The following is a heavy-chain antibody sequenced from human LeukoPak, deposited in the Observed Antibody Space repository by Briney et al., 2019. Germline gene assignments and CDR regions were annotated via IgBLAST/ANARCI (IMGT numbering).Heavy chain of an antibody. CDR2: INLDGSEK. V-gene: IGHV3-7*01. CDR1: GFSFSNYW. CDR3: ARGGVKKITFVNWFDP. D-gene: IGHD3-16*01. J-gene: IGHJ5*02. Sequence: GGSLRLSCAASGFSFSNYWMNWVRQAPGKGLEWVANINLDGSEKYYVDSVKGRFTFSRDNAKSSVYLQMNSLRAEDTAVYYCARGGVKKITFVNWFDPWGQGTLVTVSS.